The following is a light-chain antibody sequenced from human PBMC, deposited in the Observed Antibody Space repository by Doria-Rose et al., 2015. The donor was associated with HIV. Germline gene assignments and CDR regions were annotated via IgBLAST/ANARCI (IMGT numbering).Light chain of an antibody. CDR1: QCVKSSY. CDR2: DAS. CDR3: QQYGTSRGT. Sequence: EIVLTQSPGTLSLSPGERATLSCRASQCVKSSYLAWYQQKPGQAPRLFIYDASTSATGIPDRFSGSGSGTDFTLTISRLEPEDVAVYYCQQYGTSRGTFGQGTRLEIK. J-gene: IGKJ5*01. V-gene: IGKV3-20*01.